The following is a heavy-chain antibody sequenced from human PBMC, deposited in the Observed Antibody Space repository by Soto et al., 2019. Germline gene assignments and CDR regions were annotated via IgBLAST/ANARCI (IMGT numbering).Heavy chain of an antibody. V-gene: IGHV1-18*01. J-gene: IGHJ6*02. D-gene: IGHD3-9*01. CDR1: GYTFTSYG. Sequence: QVQLVQSGAEVKKPGASVKVSCKASGYTFTSYGISWVRQAPGQGLEWMGWISAYNGNTNYAQKLQGRVTMTTDTXTXKADMELRSLRSDDTAVYYCASSGFGLTGFPYGMDVWGHGTTVTVSS. CDR3: ASSGFGLTGFPYGMDV. CDR2: ISAYNGNT.